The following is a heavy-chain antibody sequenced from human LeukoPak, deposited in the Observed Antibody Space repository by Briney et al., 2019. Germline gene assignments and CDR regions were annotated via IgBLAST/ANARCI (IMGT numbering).Heavy chain of an antibody. D-gene: IGHD6-19*01. CDR2: INHSGST. J-gene: IGHJ4*02. Sequence: SETLSLTCAVYGGSFSGYYWSWIRQPPGKGLEWIGEINHSGSTNYNPSLKSRVTISVDKSKNQFSLKLSSVTAADTAVYYCARSGWYASDYWGQGTLVTVSS. CDR1: GGSFSGYY. CDR3: ARSGWYASDY. V-gene: IGHV4-34*01.